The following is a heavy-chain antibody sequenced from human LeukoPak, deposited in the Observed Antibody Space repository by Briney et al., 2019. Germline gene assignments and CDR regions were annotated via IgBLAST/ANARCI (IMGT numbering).Heavy chain of an antibody. V-gene: IGHV4-59*01. Sequence: SETLSLTCTVSGGSISSYYWSWIRQPPGKGLEWIGYIYYSGSTNYIPSLKSRVTISVDTSKNQFSLKLSSVTAADTAVYYCARVRYSYGNYYYYGMDVWGQGTTVTVSS. J-gene: IGHJ6*02. CDR3: ARVRYSYGNYYYYGMDV. CDR1: GGSISSYY. CDR2: IYYSGST. D-gene: IGHD5-18*01.